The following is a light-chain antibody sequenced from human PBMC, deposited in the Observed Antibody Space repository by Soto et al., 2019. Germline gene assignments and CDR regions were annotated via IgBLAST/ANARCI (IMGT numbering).Light chain of an antibody. CDR1: QSVSSTY. J-gene: IGKJ2*01. V-gene: IGKV3-20*01. Sequence: EIVLTQSPGTLSLSPGERATLSCRTSQSVSSTYLGWYQQKPGQAPRLVIYAASSRATGIPDRFSGGGSGTDFTLTISRLEPEDFAVYYCQQYGSSPYTFGQGTKLEIK. CDR3: QQYGSSPYT. CDR2: AAS.